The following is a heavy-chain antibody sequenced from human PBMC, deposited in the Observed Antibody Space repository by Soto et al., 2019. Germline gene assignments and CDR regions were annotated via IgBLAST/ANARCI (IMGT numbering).Heavy chain of an antibody. CDR2: IYYSGST. J-gene: IGHJ6*02. D-gene: IGHD3-3*01. V-gene: IGHV4-59*01. CDR3: ARSERYYDFCSGYYTYYYCMDV. CDR1: GGSLSSYY. Sequence: SETLSLTCTVSGGSLSSYYWSWIRQPPGKGLEWIGYIYYSGSTNYNPSLKSRVTISVDTSKNQFSLKLSSVTAADTAVYYCARSERYYDFCSGYYTYYYCMDVWGQGTTVTVSS.